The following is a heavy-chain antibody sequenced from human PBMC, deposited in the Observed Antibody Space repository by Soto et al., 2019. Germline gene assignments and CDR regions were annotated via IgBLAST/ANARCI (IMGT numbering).Heavy chain of an antibody. V-gene: IGHV4-34*01. Sequence: AETLSLTCAVYGGSFSGYYWSWIRQPPGKGLEWIGEINHSGSTNYNPSLKSRVTISVDTYKNQFYLKLSSVTAADTAVYYCARGLIWSGYAYWGQGTRVNVSS. CDR3: ARGLIWSGYAY. CDR1: GGSFSGYY. J-gene: IGHJ4*02. CDR2: INHSGST. D-gene: IGHD3-3*01.